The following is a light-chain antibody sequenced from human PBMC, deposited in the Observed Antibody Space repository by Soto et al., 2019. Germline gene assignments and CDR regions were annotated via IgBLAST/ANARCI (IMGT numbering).Light chain of an antibody. CDR2: EVN. V-gene: IGLV2-8*01. CDR1: SSDVGGYNY. Sequence: QSALTQPPSASGSPGQSVTISCTGTSSDVGGYNYVSWYQQHPGKVPKLMVYEVNKRPSGVPDRFSGSKSGNTASLTVSGVPGEGEAGYFCTSYAGGNNVFGTGTKVTVL. CDR3: TSYAGGNNV. J-gene: IGLJ1*01.